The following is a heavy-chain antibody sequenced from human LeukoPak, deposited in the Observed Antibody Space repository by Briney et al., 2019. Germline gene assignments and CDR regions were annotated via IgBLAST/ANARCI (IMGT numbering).Heavy chain of an antibody. CDR1: GYTFTCYH. J-gene: IGHJ4*02. CDR2: INPNSGDT. Sequence: ASVKVSCKASGYTFTCYHMHWVRQAPRQGLEWMGRINPNSGDTNYAQKFQGRVTMTRDTSISTAYMELSRLRSDDTAVYYCARDYCSSTSCLFDYWGQGTLVTVSS. CDR3: ARDYCSSTSCLFDY. D-gene: IGHD2-2*01. V-gene: IGHV1-2*06.